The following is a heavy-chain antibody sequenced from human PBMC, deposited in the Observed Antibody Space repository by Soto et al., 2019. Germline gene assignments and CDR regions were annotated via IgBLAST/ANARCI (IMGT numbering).Heavy chain of an antibody. D-gene: IGHD3-16*01. CDR1: GFTFSSYA. V-gene: IGHV3-30-3*01. J-gene: IGHJ4*02. CDR3: ARAYEGDYFDY. CDR2: ISYDGSNK. Sequence: QVQLVESGGGVVQPGRSLRLSCAASGFTFSSYAMHWVRQAPGKGLEWVAVISYDGSNKYYADSVKGRFTISRDNSKNTLYLQTNSLRAEDTAVYYCARAYEGDYFDYWGQRTLVTVSS.